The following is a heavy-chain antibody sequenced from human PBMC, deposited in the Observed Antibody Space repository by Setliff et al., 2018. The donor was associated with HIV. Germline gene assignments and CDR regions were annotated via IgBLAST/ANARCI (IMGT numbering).Heavy chain of an antibody. D-gene: IGHD3-22*01. V-gene: IGHV3-23*01. CDR2: ISGSADST. CDR1: GFIFSSYA. J-gene: IGHJ4*02. CDR3: VKGFPRRYLDSSGYYYFDY. Sequence: PGGSLRLSCAASGFIFSSYAMNWVRQAPGKGLEWVSAISGSADSTYYAHSVRGRFTISRDKSKNTLYLQMNSLRAEDTAVYYCVKGFPRRYLDSSGYYYFDYWVQGTLVTVSS.